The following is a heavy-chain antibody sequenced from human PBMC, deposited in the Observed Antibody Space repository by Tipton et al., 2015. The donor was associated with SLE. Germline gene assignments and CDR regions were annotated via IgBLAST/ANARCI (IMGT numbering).Heavy chain of an antibody. CDR1: GGSISSNY. V-gene: IGHV4-59*08. CDR3: ARGMLTWRGAIIGVDV. D-gene: IGHD2-8*01. CDR2: ISDGGGT. Sequence: LTCTVSGGSISSNYWIWIRQPPGKGLEWIGYISDGGGTNHNPSLKSRVTISVDPAKNQFSLKLTSVTAADTAVYYCARGMLTWRGAIIGVDVWGQGTSVNVSS. J-gene: IGHJ6*02.